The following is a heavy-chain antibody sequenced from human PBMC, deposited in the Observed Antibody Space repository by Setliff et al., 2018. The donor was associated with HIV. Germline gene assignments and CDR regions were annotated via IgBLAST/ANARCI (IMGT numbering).Heavy chain of an antibody. Sequence: NPSETLSLTCAVSGGSISSYYWSWIRQSPEKGLEWIGYIYHSGITSYNPSLKSRVTMSMDMSQNLFSLNLSSVTAADSAVYYCASIAWKQVAVGSFCDYWGQGGLVTVSS. CDR3: ASIAWKQVAVGSFCDY. J-gene: IGHJ4*02. V-gene: IGHV4-59*01. CDR2: IYHSGIT. CDR1: GGSISSYY. D-gene: IGHD3-10*01.